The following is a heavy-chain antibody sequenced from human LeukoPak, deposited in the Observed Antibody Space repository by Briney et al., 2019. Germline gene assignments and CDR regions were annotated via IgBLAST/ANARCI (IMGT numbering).Heavy chain of an antibody. Sequence: PSETLSLTCTVSGGSISSGDYYWSWIRQPPGKGLEWIGYIYYSGSTYYNPSPKSRVTISVDTSKNQFSLKLSSVTAADTAVYYCARDAKDYYDSSGLDAFDIWGQGTMVTVSS. V-gene: IGHV4-30-4*01. CDR3: ARDAKDYYDSSGLDAFDI. D-gene: IGHD3-22*01. J-gene: IGHJ3*02. CDR1: GGSISSGDYY. CDR2: IYYSGST.